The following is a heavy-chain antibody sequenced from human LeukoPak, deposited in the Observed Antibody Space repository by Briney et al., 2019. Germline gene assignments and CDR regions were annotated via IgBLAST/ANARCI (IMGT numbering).Heavy chain of an antibody. D-gene: IGHD3-10*01. Sequence: SETLSLTCTVSGGSISSDNYYWGWLRQPPGKGLEWIGSIYYSGANYNNPSLQSRVTISVDTAKNQFALKLSSVTAADTAVYYCARLVVRGFHRDSPGADWGQGALVTLSS. J-gene: IGHJ4*02. CDR1: GGSISSDNYY. CDR2: IYYSGAN. CDR3: ARLVVRGFHRDSPGAD. V-gene: IGHV4-39*01.